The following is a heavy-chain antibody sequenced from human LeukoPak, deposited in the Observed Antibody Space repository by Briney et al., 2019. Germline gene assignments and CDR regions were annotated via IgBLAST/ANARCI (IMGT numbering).Heavy chain of an antibody. Sequence: GGSLRLSCRASGFNFNIYSMNWVRQTPGKALEWVSTVYSGGRTYYADSVRGRFTISMDNSRNTLFLDMRALRVDDTAIYYCARGAIGDSPARFDFWGQGTLVTVSS. CDR1: GFNFNIYS. J-gene: IGHJ5*01. V-gene: IGHV3-53*01. CDR2: VYSGGRT. CDR3: ARGAIGDSPARFDF. D-gene: IGHD4-17*01.